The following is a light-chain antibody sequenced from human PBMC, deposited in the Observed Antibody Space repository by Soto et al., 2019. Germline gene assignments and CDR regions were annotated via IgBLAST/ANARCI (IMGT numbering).Light chain of an antibody. V-gene: IGKV1-5*03. CDR3: QQYARFPYT. CDR2: KAS. Sequence: DIQMTQSPSTLSASVGDTVTITCRASQCISNWLAWYQQKPGRAPKLLIHKASTLEIGVPSRFSGSGSGTEFTLTISSLQPDDFATFYCQQYARFPYTFGQGTKLEIK. J-gene: IGKJ2*01. CDR1: QCISNW.